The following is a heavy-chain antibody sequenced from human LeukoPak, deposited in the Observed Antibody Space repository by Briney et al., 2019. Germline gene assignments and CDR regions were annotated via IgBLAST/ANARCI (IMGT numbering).Heavy chain of an antibody. Sequence: SETLSLTCTVSGGSISPYYWSWIRQPPGKGLEWIGYFFYSGSTNYNPSLKSRVIISIDTSKNQISLSLSSVTAADTAVYYCARDYYGSGSSYYYMDVWGKGTTVTISS. V-gene: IGHV4-59*01. CDR3: ARDYYGSGSSYYYMDV. J-gene: IGHJ6*03. CDR2: FFYSGST. CDR1: GGSISPYY. D-gene: IGHD3-10*01.